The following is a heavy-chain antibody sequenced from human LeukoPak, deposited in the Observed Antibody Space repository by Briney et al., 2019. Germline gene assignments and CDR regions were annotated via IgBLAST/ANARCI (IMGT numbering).Heavy chain of an antibody. CDR3: ARGGWQWLVLGAFDI. Sequence: PSETLSLTCAVYGGSFSGYYWSWIRQPPGKGLEWIGEINHSGSTNYNPSLKSRVTISVDTSKNQFSLKLSSVTAADTAVYYCARGGWQWLVLGAFDIWGQGTMVTVSS. V-gene: IGHV4-34*01. CDR1: GGSFSGYY. J-gene: IGHJ3*02. D-gene: IGHD6-19*01. CDR2: INHSGST.